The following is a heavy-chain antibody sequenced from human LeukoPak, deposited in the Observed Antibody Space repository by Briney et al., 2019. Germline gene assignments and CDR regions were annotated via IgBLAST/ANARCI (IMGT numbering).Heavy chain of an antibody. J-gene: IGHJ4*02. V-gene: IGHV1-69*13. CDR3: AAYSSTSWPNFDY. Sequence: GASVKVSCKASGGTFSSNAISWVRQAPGQGLEWMGGTIPVYGTTNYAQKFQGRVTITADESTGTVYMELNTLRSEDTAVYYCAAYSSTSWPNFDYWGQGTLVTVSS. D-gene: IGHD2-2*01. CDR2: TIPVYGTT. CDR1: GGTFSSNA.